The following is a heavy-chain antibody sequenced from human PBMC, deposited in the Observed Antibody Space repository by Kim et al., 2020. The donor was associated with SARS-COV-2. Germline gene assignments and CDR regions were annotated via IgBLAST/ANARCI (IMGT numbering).Heavy chain of an antibody. CDR3: AKDSGLYYDILTGFDY. J-gene: IGHJ4*02. D-gene: IGHD3-9*01. V-gene: IGHV3-9*01. Sequence: DSVKGRFTISRDNAKNARYLQMDSLRADDTALYYCAKDSGLYYDILTGFDYWGQGTLVTVSS.